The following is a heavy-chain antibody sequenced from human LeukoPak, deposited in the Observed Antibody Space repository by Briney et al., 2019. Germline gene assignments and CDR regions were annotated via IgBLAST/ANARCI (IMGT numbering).Heavy chain of an antibody. D-gene: IGHD5-18*01. CDR3: TRVFGGYSFDY. CDR2: IRSKAYGGTT. Sequence: PGGSLRLSCTASGFTFGDYAMSWVRQAPGKGLEWVGFIRSKAYGGTTEYAASVKGRFTISRDDSKSIAYLQMNSLKTEDTAVYYCTRVFGGYSFDYWGQGTLVTVSS. CDR1: GFTFGDYA. J-gene: IGHJ4*02. V-gene: IGHV3-49*04.